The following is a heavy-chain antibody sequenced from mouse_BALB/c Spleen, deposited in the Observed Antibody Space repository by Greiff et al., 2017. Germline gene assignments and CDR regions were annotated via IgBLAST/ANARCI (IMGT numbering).Heavy chain of an antibody. J-gene: IGHJ4*01. V-gene: IGHV1-9*01. Sequence: QVQLKESGAELMKPGASVKISCKATGYTFSSYWIEWVKQRPGHGLEWIGEILPGSGSTNYNEKFKGKATFTADTSSNTAYMQLSSLTSEDSAVYYCARTISSYAMDYWGQGTSVTFSS. CDR3: ARTISSYAMDY. CDR1: GYTFSSYW. CDR2: ILPGSGST.